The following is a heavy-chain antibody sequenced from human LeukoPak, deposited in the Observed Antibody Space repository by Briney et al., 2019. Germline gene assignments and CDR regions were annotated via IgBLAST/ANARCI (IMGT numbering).Heavy chain of an antibody. V-gene: IGHV3-74*01. CDR1: GLTFSSYW. CDR2: INSDGSTT. D-gene: IGHD3-10*01. J-gene: IGHJ4*02. Sequence: PGGSLRLSCAASGLTFSSYWMHWVRQAPGKGLVWVSRINSDGSTTNYADSVKGRFTISRDNAKNTLYLQMNSLRAEDTAVYYCSSQIWLGELFAHYWGQGTLVTVSS. CDR3: SSQIWLGELFAHY.